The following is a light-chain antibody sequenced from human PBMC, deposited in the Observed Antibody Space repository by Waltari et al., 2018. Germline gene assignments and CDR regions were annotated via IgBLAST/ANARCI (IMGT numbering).Light chain of an antibody. Sequence: QSALTQPASVSGSPGQSITISCPGTSSDVGGYNSVPWYQQHPGKAPKLMIYEVSNRPSGVSNRFSGSKSGNTASLTISGLQAEDEADYYCSSYTSSSTYVFGTGTKVTVL. CDR1: SSDVGGYNS. V-gene: IGLV2-14*01. CDR3: SSYTSSSTYV. CDR2: EVS. J-gene: IGLJ1*01.